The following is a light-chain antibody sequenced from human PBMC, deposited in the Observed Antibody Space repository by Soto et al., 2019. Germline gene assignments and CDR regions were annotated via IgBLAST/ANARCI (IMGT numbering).Light chain of an antibody. V-gene: IGKV1-17*03. CDR3: LQHNTYPFT. CDR2: AAS. CDR1: QGISIY. J-gene: IGKJ2*01. Sequence: DIQMTQSPSAMSASVGDRVTITCRASQGISIYLAWFQQKPGKVLKRLIYAASSLQTGVPSRFSGSGSGKEFTLTISSLQPEDFATYYCLQHNTYPFTFGQGTKLQIK.